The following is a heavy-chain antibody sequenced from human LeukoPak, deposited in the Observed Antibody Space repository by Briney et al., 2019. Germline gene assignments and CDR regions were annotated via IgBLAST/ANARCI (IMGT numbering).Heavy chain of an antibody. J-gene: IGHJ5*02. CDR1: GVSISIYY. D-gene: IGHD6-6*01. V-gene: IGHV4-59*01. Sequence: SETLSLTCTVSGVSISIYYWSWIRQPPGKGLEWIGFIYNSESTYYNPSLKSRVTISLDTSKNQFSLRLNSVTAADTAVYYCARVKGSNWFDPWGQGTLVTVSS. CDR3: ARVKGSNWFDP. CDR2: IYNSEST.